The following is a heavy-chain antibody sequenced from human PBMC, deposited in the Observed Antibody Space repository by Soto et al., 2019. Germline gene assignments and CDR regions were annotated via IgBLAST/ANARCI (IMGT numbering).Heavy chain of an antibody. D-gene: IGHD1-26*01. V-gene: IGHV1-2*02. CDR1: GYSFTGYY. J-gene: IGHJ6*02. CDR3: ARFEWEHPGYDSYDMDV. CDR2: INPNSGVT. Sequence: QVQLVQSGPEVKKAGASVKVSCKASGYSFTGYYMHWVRQAPGQGLEWMGWINPNSGVTNYAQKFQGRVTMTRDTSVSTAYMELGRLKSDDTAVYFCARFEWEHPGYDSYDMDVWGHGTTVTVSS.